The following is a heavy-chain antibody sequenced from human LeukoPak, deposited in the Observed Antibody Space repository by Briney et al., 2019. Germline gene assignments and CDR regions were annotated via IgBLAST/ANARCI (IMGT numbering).Heavy chain of an antibody. J-gene: IGHJ4*02. V-gene: IGHV3-7*01. D-gene: IGHD4-17*01. CDR2: IKQDGSEK. CDR3: AREYYYGDYGY. Sequence: PGGSLRLSCAASGFTFSSYWMSWVRQAPGKGLEWVANIKQDGSEKYYVDSVKGRFTISRDNAKNSLYLQMSSLRAEDTAVYYCAREYYYGDYGYWGQGTLVTVSS. CDR1: GFTFSSYW.